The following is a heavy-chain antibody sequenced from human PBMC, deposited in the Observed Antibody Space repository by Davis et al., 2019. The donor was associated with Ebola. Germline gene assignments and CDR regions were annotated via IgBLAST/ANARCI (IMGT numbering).Heavy chain of an antibody. CDR2: IYYSGST. CDR1: GGSISSYY. D-gene: IGHD4-17*01. J-gene: IGHJ4*02. Sequence: SETLSLTCTVSGGSISSYYWSWIRQPPGKGLEWIGSIYYSGSTYYNPSLKSRVTISVDTSKNQFSLKLSSVTAADTAVYYCARTVTTTEFDYWGQGTLVTVSS. V-gene: IGHV4-39*01. CDR3: ARTVTTTEFDY.